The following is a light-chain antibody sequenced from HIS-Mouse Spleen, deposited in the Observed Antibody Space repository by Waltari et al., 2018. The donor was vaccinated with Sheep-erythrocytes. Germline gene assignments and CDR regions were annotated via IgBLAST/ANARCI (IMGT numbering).Light chain of an antibody. CDR1: QSLLHSNGYNY. J-gene: IGKJ1*01. V-gene: IGKV2-28*01. CDR2: LGS. CDR3: MQALQTPWT. Sequence: DIVMTQSPLSLPVTPGEPASISCRPSQSLLHSNGYNYLDWYLQKPGQSPHLLINLGSNRASGVPDRFSGSGSGTDFTLRISRVEAEDVGVYYCMQALQTPWTFGQGTKVEFK.